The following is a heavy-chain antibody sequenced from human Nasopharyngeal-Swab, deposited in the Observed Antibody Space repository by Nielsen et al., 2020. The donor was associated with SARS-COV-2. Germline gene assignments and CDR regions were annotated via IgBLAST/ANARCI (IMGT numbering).Heavy chain of an antibody. Sequence: GGSLRLSCAASGFTFSSYAMSWVRQAPGKGLEWVSAISGSGSSTYYADSVKGRFTIYRDNSKNTLYLQMNSLRAEDTAVYYCARGRGNSLLWGQGTLVTVSS. V-gene: IGHV3-23*01. CDR3: ARGRGNSLL. CDR2: ISGSGSST. D-gene: IGHD4-23*01. CDR1: GFTFSSYA. J-gene: IGHJ4*02.